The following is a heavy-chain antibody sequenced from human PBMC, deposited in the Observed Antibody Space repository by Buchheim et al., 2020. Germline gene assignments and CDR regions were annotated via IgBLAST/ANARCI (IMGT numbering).Heavy chain of an antibody. Sequence: QVQLVESGGGVVQPGRSLRLSCAASGFTFSSYAMHWVRQAPGKGLEWVAVISYDGSNKYYADSVKGRFTISRDNSKNKLYLQMNSMKAEDTAVYYCARDYGSGSYYSGLNWFDPWGQGTL. D-gene: IGHD3-10*01. CDR2: ISYDGSNK. J-gene: IGHJ5*02. CDR3: ARDYGSGSYYSGLNWFDP. CDR1: GFTFSSYA. V-gene: IGHV3-30-3*01.